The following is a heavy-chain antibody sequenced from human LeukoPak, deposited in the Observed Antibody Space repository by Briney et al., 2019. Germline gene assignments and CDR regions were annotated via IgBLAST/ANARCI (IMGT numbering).Heavy chain of an antibody. CDR1: GFTFNSYW. J-gene: IGHJ4*02. CDR2: LDPDGSEK. Sequence: PGGSLRLSCAASGFTFNSYWMSWVRQAPGKGLKWVVNLDPDGSEKQYGDSVKGRFTTSRDNAKNSLYLQMNSLRAEDTAIYYCARIYYFGDNNWRYFDNWGQGTLVTVSS. D-gene: IGHD3-10*01. CDR3: ARIYYFGDNNWRYFDN. V-gene: IGHV3-7*01.